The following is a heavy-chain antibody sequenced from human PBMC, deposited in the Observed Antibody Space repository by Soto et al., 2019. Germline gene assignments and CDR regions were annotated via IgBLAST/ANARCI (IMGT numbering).Heavy chain of an antibody. CDR3: AGGATGRAPFQH. D-gene: IGHD2-8*02. CDR1: GFTFSDHF. J-gene: IGHJ1*01. CDR2: SRNRANYYTT. V-gene: IGHV3-72*01. Sequence: PGGSLRLSCAASGFTFSDHFMDWVRQAPGKGLEWVARSRNRANYYTTEYAASVRGGFTVSRDGSKISLYLQMSSLKTEDTAVYYCAGGATGRAPFQHWGRGTLVTVSS.